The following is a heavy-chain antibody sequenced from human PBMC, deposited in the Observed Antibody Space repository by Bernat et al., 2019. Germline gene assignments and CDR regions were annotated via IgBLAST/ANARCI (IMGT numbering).Heavy chain of an antibody. Sequence: QVLLVESGGGVVQPGRSLRLSCAASGFSFSDYPMLWVRQAPGKGLAWVAFMSYDGNIAHYADSVMGRFTISRDNSKKTRYLQMNSLSTEETAVYFCARNLGIMLYTVDYGGQRTLVTVSS. V-gene: IGHV3-30-3*01. CDR3: ARNLGIMLYTVDY. CDR1: GFSFSDYP. CDR2: MSYDGNIA. J-gene: IGHJ4*02. D-gene: IGHD2-8*01.